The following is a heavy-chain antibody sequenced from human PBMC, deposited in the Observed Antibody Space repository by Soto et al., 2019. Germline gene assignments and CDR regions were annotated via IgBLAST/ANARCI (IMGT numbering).Heavy chain of an antibody. V-gene: IGHV3-23*01. CDR1: GVTFSTYA. CDR3: XXXXXXXXXXCIYTFFYFGMDV. CDR2: ISGSGGST. Sequence: EVQLLESGGGLVQPGGSLRLSCATSGVTFSTYAMTWVRQAPGKGLEWVSTISGSGGSTYYADSVKGRFTISRDNSKXXXXXXXXXXXXXXXXXXXXXXXXXXXXXXCIYTFFYFGMDVRGQGTTVTVSS. D-gene: IGHD3-16*01. J-gene: IGHJ6*02.